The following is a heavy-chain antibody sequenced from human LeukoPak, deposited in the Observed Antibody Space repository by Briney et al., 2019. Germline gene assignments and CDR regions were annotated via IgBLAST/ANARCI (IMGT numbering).Heavy chain of an antibody. V-gene: IGHV3-7*01. D-gene: IGHD3-3*02. Sequence: PGGSLTLSCAPSGFTLSSYWMSWVRQAPGEGLEWVANIKQDGCDIYYVDSVKGQFTNSRDNAKNSLYQQVNRLRAGDTAVYYYAREKNHFWSCYSFDYWGQGTLVTVSS. J-gene: IGHJ4*02. CDR2: IKQDGCDI. CDR1: GFTLSSYW. CDR3: AREKNHFWSCYSFDY.